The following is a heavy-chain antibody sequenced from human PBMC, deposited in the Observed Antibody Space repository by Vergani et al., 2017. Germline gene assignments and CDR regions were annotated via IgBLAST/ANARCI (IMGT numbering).Heavy chain of an antibody. D-gene: IGHD5-18*01. CDR2: IRNKAYGGTT. J-gene: IGHJ4*02. Sequence: EVQLVESGGGLVPPGRSLRLSCAASGFSFGDYAMTWVRQAPGKGLEWVAFIRNKAYGGTTEYAASVKGRFTISRDDSKRLAYLQLSGHKTEDTAVYFCSRVRGYSFGYSDYWVQGTLVTVSS. CDR3: SRVRGYSFGYSDY. CDR1: GFSFGDYA. V-gene: IGHV3-49*04.